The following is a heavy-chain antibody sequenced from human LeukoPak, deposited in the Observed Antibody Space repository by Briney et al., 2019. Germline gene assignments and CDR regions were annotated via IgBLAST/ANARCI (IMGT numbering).Heavy chain of an antibody. CDR2: IYYSGST. V-gene: IGHV4-39*01. D-gene: IGHD3-10*01. CDR1: GGSISSSSYY. J-gene: IGHJ4*02. Sequence: PSETLSLTGTVSGGSISSSSYYWGWIRQPPGKGLEWIGSIYYSGSTYYNPSLKSRVTISVDTSKNQFSLKLSSVTAADTAVYYCARLHKHKVLLWFGELFGGSSPDYWGQGTLVTVSS. CDR3: ARLHKHKVLLWFGELFGGSSPDY.